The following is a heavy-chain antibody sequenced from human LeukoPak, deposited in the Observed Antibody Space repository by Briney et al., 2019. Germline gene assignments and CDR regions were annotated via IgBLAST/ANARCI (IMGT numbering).Heavy chain of an antibody. CDR2: IKSKTDGGTT. D-gene: IGHD3-22*01. J-gene: IGHJ4*02. Sequence: GGSLRLSCAASGFTFSSYGIHWVRQAPGKGLEWVGRIKSKTDGGTTDYAAPVKGRFTISRDDSKNTLCLQMSSLKTEDTAVYYCTTDRHYYDSSGYYPFDYWGQGALVTVSS. CDR3: TTDRHYYDSSGYYPFDY. CDR1: GFTFSSYG. V-gene: IGHV3-15*01.